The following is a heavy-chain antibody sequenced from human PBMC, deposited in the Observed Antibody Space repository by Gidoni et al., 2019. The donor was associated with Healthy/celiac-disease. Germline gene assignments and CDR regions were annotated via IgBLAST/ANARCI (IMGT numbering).Heavy chain of an antibody. CDR1: GGSFSGYY. D-gene: IGHD5-18*01. V-gene: IGHV4-34*01. CDR3: ARDVDTAMVLDY. Sequence: QVQLQQWGAGLLKPSETLSLTCAVYGGSFSGYYWSWIRQPPGKGLEWIGEINHSGSTNYNPSLKSRVTISVDTSKNQFSLKLSSVTAADTAVYYCARDVDTAMVLDYWGQGTLVTVSS. J-gene: IGHJ4*02. CDR2: INHSGST.